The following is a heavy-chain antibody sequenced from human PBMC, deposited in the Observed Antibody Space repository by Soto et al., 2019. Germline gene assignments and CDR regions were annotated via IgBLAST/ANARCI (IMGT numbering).Heavy chain of an antibody. D-gene: IGHD3-16*01. J-gene: IGHJ4*02. CDR3: ASGGYATYSFDY. CDR2: IYWDDYK. Sequence: QITLKESGPTLVKPTQTLTLTCTFSGFSLSTSGVHVGWIRQPPGKALEWLALIYWDDYKRYSPSLKSRLTITKDTSKNQVVLTMTNMDPVDTATYYCASGGYATYSFDYWGQGTLVTVSS. V-gene: IGHV2-5*02. CDR1: GFSLSTSGVH.